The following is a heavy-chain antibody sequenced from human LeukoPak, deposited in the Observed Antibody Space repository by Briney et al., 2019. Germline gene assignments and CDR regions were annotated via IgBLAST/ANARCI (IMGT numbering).Heavy chain of an antibody. CDR2: INLSGIT. D-gene: IGHD5-18*01. CDR1: GGSFRGYY. Sequence: SETLTLTCAGDGGSFRGYYWSWIRQPPGKGLEWIGEINLSGITNYNPSLQSIFTISVDTSINNFLLRRSSVTAADPALYYFESGSDTAMVWNLDYWGHGTLVTVSS. V-gene: IGHV4-34*01. J-gene: IGHJ4*01. CDR3: ESGSDTAMVWNLDY.